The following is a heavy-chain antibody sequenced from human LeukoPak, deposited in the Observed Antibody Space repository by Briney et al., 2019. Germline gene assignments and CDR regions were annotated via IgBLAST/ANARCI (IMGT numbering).Heavy chain of an antibody. D-gene: IGHD6-6*01. J-gene: IGHJ4*02. CDR1: RGSLIRGDYY. Sequence: SETLSLSCTVSRGSLIRGDYYSGWVRQPPGKGLEWLGYIFYTGSTNYNPSLKSRVTMSIDTSKNQFSLKLSSVTAADTAVYYCTRTYSSSSIDYWGQGALFTVSS. V-gene: IGHV4-61*08. CDR2: IFYTGST. CDR3: TRTYSSSSIDY.